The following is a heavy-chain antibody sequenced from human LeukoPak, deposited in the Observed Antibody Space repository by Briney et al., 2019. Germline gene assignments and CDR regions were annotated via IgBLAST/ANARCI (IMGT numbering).Heavy chain of an antibody. V-gene: IGHV4-39*01. CDR3: ARRGTMFANRQWLVRYNWFDP. D-gene: IGHD6-19*01. CDR1: GGSISSTSYY. CDR2: FYYTGDT. Sequence: SETLSLTCTVSGGSISSTSYYWGWIRQPPGKGLEWIGSFYYTGDTYYNPSLKSRVTISVDTSKNQFSLKLSSVTAADTAVYYCARRGTMFANRQWLVRYNWFDPWGQGTLVTVSS. J-gene: IGHJ5*02.